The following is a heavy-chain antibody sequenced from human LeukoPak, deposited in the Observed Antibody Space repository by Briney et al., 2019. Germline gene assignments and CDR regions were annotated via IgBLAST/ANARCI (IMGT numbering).Heavy chain of an antibody. CDR1: GGSFSGYY. Sequence: SETLSLTCAVYGGSFSGYYWSWIRQPPGKGLEWIGEINHSGSTNYNPSLKSRVTISVDTSKNQFSLKLSSVTAADTAVYYCARDGEMATIGIDYWGQGTLVTVSS. CDR2: INHSGST. D-gene: IGHD5-24*01. V-gene: IGHV4-34*01. J-gene: IGHJ4*02. CDR3: ARDGEMATIGIDY.